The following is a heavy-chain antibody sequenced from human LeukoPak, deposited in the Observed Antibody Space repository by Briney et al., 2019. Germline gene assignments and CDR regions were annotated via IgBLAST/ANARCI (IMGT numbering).Heavy chain of an antibody. CDR3: ARHPSPQLHHFDY. J-gene: IGHJ4*02. CDR2: IIPIFGTA. V-gene: IGHV1-69*13. Sequence: SVKVSCKASGGTFSSYAISWVRQAPGQGLEWMGGIIPIFGTANYAQKFQGRVTITADESTSTVYMELSSLRSEDTAVYYCARHPSPQLHHFDYWGQGTLVTVSS. D-gene: IGHD2-2*01. CDR1: GGTFSSYA.